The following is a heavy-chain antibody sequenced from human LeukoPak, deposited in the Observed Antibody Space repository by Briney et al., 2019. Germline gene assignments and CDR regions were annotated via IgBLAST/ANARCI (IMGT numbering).Heavy chain of an antibody. CDR3: ARQNGYYKRGYFDY. CDR1: GYSFTSYW. V-gene: IGHV5-51*01. D-gene: IGHD1-26*01. J-gene: IGHJ4*02. Sequence: GESLKISCKGSGYSFTSYWIGWVRQMPGKGPEWMGIIYPGDSDTRYSPSFQGQVTISADKSINTAYLQWSSLKASDTAIYYCARQNGYYKRGYFDYWGQGTLVTVSS. CDR2: IYPGDSDT.